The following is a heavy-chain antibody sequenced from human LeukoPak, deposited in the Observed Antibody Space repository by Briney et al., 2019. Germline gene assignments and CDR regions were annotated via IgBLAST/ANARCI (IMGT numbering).Heavy chain of an antibody. CDR1: GGSISSGGYY. J-gene: IGHJ4*02. CDR2: IYHSGST. D-gene: IGHD1-26*01. CDR3: ARASPEAVGATYYFDY. Sequence: SETLSLTCTVSGGSISSGGYYWSWIRQPPGKGLEWIGYIYHSGSTYYNPSLKSRVTISVDTSKNQFSLKLSSVTAADTAVYYCARASPEAVGATYYFDYWGQGTLVTVSS. V-gene: IGHV4-30-2*01.